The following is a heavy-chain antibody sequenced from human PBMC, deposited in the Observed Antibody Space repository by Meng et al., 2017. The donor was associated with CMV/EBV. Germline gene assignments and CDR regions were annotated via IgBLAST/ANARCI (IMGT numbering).Heavy chain of an antibody. D-gene: IGHD3-3*01. J-gene: IGHJ4*02. V-gene: IGHV3-74*01. CDR1: GFTFNSYW. CDR2: INSDGSST. Sequence: GESLKISCAASGFTFNSYWMHWVRQAPGKGLVWVSRINSDGSSTSYADSVKGRFTISRDNAKNTLYLQMNSLRAEDTAVYYCARDKDDFWSGYYIWGQGTLVTVSS. CDR3: ARDKDDFWSGYYI.